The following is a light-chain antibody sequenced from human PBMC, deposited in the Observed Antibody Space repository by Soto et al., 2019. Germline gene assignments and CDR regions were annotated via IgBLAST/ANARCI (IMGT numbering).Light chain of an antibody. CDR3: QKYNSYSSFT. CDR1: QSISSW. CDR2: DAS. Sequence: DIQMTQSPSTLSASVGDRVTITCRASQSISSWLAWYQQKPGKAPKVLIYDASSLESGVPSRLSGSGSGTEFTRTLSSLQPDDFATYYCQKYNSYSSFTFGQGTKLEIK. J-gene: IGKJ2*01. V-gene: IGKV1-5*01.